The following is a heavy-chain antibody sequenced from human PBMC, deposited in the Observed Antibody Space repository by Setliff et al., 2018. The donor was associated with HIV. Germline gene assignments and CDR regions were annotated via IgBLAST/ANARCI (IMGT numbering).Heavy chain of an antibody. Sequence: PSETLSLTCNVSGDSIGTGTHYWAWIRQPPGKGLEWIGSLYGHSSTYYTKSLRGRVTISADTSKNQFSLGLSSVTALDTAVYYCSRLYGSGHYFAFDFWGQGALVTVSS. CDR3: SRLYGSGHYFAFDF. V-gene: IGHV4-39*01. CDR2: LYGHSST. J-gene: IGHJ4*02. CDR1: GDSIGTGTHY. D-gene: IGHD3-10*01.